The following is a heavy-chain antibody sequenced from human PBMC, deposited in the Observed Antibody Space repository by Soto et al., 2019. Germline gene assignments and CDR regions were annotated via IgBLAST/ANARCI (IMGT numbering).Heavy chain of an antibody. CDR1: GYTFTSYD. V-gene: IGHV1-8*01. CDR2: MNPNSGNT. J-gene: IGHJ4*02. CDR3: ARDYRSGGSCELTPAAY. D-gene: IGHD2-15*01. Sequence: ASVKVSCKASGYTFTSYDINWVRQATGQGLEWMGWMNPNSGNTGYAQKFQGRVTMTRNTSISTAYMELSSLRSEDTAVYYCARDYRSGGSCELTPAAYWGQGTLVTVSS.